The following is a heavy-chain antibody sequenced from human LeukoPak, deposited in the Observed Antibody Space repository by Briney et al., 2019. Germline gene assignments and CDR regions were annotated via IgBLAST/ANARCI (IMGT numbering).Heavy chain of an antibody. V-gene: IGHV4-34*01. J-gene: IGHJ4*02. Sequence: SETLSLTCGVYGGSYSDYYWSWIRQPPGKGLEWIGSIYYSGSTYYNPSLKSRVTISVDTSKNQFSLKLSSVTAADTAVYYCASIAVAGTTSFDYWGQGTLVTVSS. D-gene: IGHD6-19*01. CDR2: IYYSGST. CDR3: ASIAVAGTTSFDY. CDR1: GGSYSDYY.